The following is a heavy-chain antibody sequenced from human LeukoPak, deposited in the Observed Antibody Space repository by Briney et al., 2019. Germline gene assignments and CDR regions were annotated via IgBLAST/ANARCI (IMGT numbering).Heavy chain of an antibody. V-gene: IGHV3-30*18. CDR2: ISYDGSNK. J-gene: IGHJ4*02. CDR3: AKAISLIAAAGPQEGY. CDR1: GFTFSSYG. D-gene: IGHD6-13*01. Sequence: GGSLRLSCAASGFTFSSYGMHWVRQAPGKGLEWVAVISYDGSNKYYADSVKGGFTISRDNSKNTLYLQMNSLRAEDTAVYYCAKAISLIAAAGPQEGYWGQGTLVTVSS.